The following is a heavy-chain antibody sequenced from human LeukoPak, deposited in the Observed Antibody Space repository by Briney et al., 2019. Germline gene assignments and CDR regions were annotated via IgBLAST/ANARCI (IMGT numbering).Heavy chain of an antibody. CDR2: ISYDGSNK. Sequence: GGPLRLSCAASGFTFSSYAMHWVRQAPGKGLEWVAVISYDGSNKYYADSVKGRFTISRDNSKNTLYLQMNSLRAEDTAVYYCARGPGVVVINYFDYWGQGTLVTVSS. D-gene: IGHD3-22*01. CDR1: GFTFSSYA. J-gene: IGHJ4*02. V-gene: IGHV3-30-3*01. CDR3: ARGPGVVVINYFDY.